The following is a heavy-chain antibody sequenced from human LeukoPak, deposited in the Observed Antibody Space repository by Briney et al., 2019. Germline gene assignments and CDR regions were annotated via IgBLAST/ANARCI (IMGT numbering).Heavy chain of an antibody. D-gene: IGHD3-22*01. J-gene: IGHJ4*02. CDR1: GFTFSRYA. CDR3: AKYFTMIVVGPNDY. V-gene: IGHV3-23*01. Sequence: PGGSLRLSCAASGFTFSRYAMSWVRQAPGKGLEWVSAISGSGGSTYYADSVKGRFTISRDNSKNTLYLQMNSLRAEDTAVYYCAKYFTMIVVGPNDYWGQGTLVTVSS. CDR2: ISGSGGST.